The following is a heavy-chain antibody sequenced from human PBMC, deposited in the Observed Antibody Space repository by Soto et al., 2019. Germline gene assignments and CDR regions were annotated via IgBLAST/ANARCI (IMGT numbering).Heavy chain of an antibody. D-gene: IGHD3-16*01. V-gene: IGHV3-64*01. CDR2: ISSNGGST. CDR1: GFTFSSYA. CDR3: ARDLIGRGDAFDI. Sequence: GGSLRLSCAASGFTFSSYAMHWVRQAPGKGLEYVSAISSNGGSTYYANSVKGRFTISRDNSKNTLYLQMGSLRAEDMAVYYCARDLIGRGDAFDIWGQGTMVTVSS. J-gene: IGHJ3*02.